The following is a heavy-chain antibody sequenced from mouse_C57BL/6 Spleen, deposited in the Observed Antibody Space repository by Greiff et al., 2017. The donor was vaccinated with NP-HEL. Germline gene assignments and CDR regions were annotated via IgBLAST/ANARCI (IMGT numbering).Heavy chain of an antibody. D-gene: IGHD1-1*01. CDR1: GFTFSSYA. Sequence: EVQVVESGGGLVKPGGSLKLSCAASGFTFSSYAMSWVRQTPEKRLEWVATISDGGSYTYYPDNVKGRFTISRDNAKNNLYLQMSHLKSEDTAMYYCARETTPAWFAYWGQGTLVTVSA. J-gene: IGHJ3*01. V-gene: IGHV5-4*01. CDR2: ISDGGSYT. CDR3: ARETTPAWFAY.